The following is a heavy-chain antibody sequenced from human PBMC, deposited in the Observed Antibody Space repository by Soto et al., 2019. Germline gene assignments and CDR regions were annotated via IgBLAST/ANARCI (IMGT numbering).Heavy chain of an antibody. V-gene: IGHV4-59*01. CDR2: TSYTGTT. D-gene: IGHD1-26*01. Sequence: SETLSLTCVVSGGSITSYHWSWIRQFSGKGLEWIAYTSYTGTTNYNPSLQSRVTLSMDTSKNQLSLKLTSVTVADTAVYSCAIDMHAGFTHYFGPWGQGTLATVST. CDR3: AIDMHAGFTHYFGP. CDR1: GGSITSYH. J-gene: IGHJ5*02.